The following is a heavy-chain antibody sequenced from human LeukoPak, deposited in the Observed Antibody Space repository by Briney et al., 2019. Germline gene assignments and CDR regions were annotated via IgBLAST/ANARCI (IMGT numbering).Heavy chain of an antibody. V-gene: IGHV1-24*01. CDR3: AKGDYGDYDARNYYYYGMDV. J-gene: IGHJ6*02. Sequence: ASVKVCCKASGYTLTELSMHWVRHAPGKGLEWMGGFDTEGGETIYAQKFQGRVSMTEDTSTDTDYIELSSLRSEDTAVYYCAKGDYGDYDARNYYYYGMDVWGQGTTVTVSS. D-gene: IGHD4-17*01. CDR2: FDTEGGET. CDR1: GYTLTELS.